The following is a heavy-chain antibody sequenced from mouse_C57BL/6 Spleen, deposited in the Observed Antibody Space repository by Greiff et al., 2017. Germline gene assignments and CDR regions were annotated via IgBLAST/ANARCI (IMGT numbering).Heavy chain of an antibody. CDR3: AREASSSLYAMDY. J-gene: IGHJ4*01. CDR1: GYSFTGYY. CDR2: IYPYNGVS. V-gene: IGHV1-31*01. D-gene: IGHD1-1*01. Sequence: VQLKQSGPELVKPGASVKISCKASGYSFTGYYMHWVKQSHGNILDWIGYIYPYNGVSSYNQKFKGKATLTVDKSSSTAYMELRSLTSEDSAVFYCAREASSSLYAMDYWGQGTSVTVSS.